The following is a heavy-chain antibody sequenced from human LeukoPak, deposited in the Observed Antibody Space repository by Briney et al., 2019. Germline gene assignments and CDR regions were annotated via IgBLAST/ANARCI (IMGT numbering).Heavy chain of an antibody. Sequence: GGSLRLSCAASGFTFSSYSMNWVRQAPGKGLEWVAVISYDGSNKYYADSVKGRFTISRDNSKNTLYLQMNSLRAEDTAVYYCARSGSYYDILTGYYNHHYYGMDVWGQGTTVTVSS. CDR3: ARSGSYYDILTGYYNHHYYGMDV. J-gene: IGHJ6*02. CDR1: GFTFSSYS. D-gene: IGHD3-9*01. V-gene: IGHV3-30*03. CDR2: ISYDGSNK.